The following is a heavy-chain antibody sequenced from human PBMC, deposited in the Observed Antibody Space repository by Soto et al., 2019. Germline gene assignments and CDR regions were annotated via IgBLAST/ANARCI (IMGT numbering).Heavy chain of an antibody. CDR2: IIPIFGTA. Sequence: QVQLVQSGAEVKKPGSSVKVSCKASGGTFSSYAISWVRQAPGQGLEWMGGIIPIFGTANYAQKFQGRVTITADESTSTGEMELSSLRSEDTAVYYCARGGYYYDSSGYYRRGARASEYFQHWGQGTLVTVSS. J-gene: IGHJ1*01. CDR3: ARGGYYYDSSGYYRRGARASEYFQH. CDR1: GGTFSSYA. V-gene: IGHV1-69*01. D-gene: IGHD3-22*01.